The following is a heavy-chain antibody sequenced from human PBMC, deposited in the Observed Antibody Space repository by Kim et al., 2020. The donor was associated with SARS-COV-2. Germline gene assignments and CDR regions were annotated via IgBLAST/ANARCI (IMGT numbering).Heavy chain of an antibody. J-gene: IGHJ2*01. Sequence: ASVKVSCKASGYTFTNYGINWVRQAPGQGLEWMGWISAYNGNTNYAQKLQGRVTMTTDTSTSTAYMELRSLRSDDTAVYYCARSPHYCNSTSCYAMGWYFDLWGRGTLVTVSS. CDR3: ARSPHYCNSTSCYAMGWYFDL. V-gene: IGHV1-18*01. D-gene: IGHD2-2*01. CDR2: ISAYNGNT. CDR1: GYTFTNYG.